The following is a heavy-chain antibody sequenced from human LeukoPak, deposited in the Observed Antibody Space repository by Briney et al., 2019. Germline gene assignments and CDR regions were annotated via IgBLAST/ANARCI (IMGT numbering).Heavy chain of an antibody. CDR3: VGYYDSSGHYFDY. CDR2: IYYSGST. Sequence: SETLSLTCTVSGGSISTSSYYWGWIRHPPGKGLEWIGRIYYSGSTYYNPSLKSRVTISVDTSKNQFSLKLSSVTAADTAVYYCVGYYDSSGHYFDYWGQGTLVTVSS. D-gene: IGHD3-22*01. V-gene: IGHV4-39*01. J-gene: IGHJ4*02. CDR1: GGSISTSSYY.